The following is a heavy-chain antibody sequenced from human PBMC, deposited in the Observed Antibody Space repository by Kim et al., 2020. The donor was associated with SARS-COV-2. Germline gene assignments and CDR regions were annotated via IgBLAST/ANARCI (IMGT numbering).Heavy chain of an antibody. J-gene: IGHJ4*02. Sequence: TISRDNSKNTLYLQMNSLRAEDTAVYYCAKDPVAITMIVVVITGGPNFDYWGQGTLVTVSS. D-gene: IGHD3-22*01. V-gene: IGHV3-23*01. CDR3: AKDPVAITMIVVVITGGPNFDY.